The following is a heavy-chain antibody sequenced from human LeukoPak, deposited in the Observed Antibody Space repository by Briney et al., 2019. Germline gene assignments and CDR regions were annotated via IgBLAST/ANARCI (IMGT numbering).Heavy chain of an antibody. V-gene: IGHV3-30*18. D-gene: IGHD4-23*01. J-gene: IGHJ4*02. Sequence: GGSLRLSCAASGFTFSTNGMHWVRQAPGKGLEWVAVISFDGSKQYYVDSVKGRFTISRDNSKNTLYLQMNSLRPEDTAVYYCAKSMTTVVNPFDDWGQGTLVTVSS. CDR1: GFTFSTNG. CDR2: ISFDGSKQ. CDR3: AKSMTTVVNPFDD.